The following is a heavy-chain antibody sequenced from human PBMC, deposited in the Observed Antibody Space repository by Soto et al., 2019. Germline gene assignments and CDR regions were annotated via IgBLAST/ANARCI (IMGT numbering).Heavy chain of an antibody. V-gene: IGHV3-30-3*01. CDR3: ARGPSSLTRFDY. Sequence: PRWSLRLSCSASGFTCSSYAMHWFRQAPGKGLEWVAAISYDGSNKYYADSVKGRFTISRDNSKNTLYLQMNSLRAEDTAVYYCARGPSSLTRFDYWGQGTLVTVSS. CDR2: ISYDGSNK. D-gene: IGHD2-2*01. J-gene: IGHJ4*02. CDR1: GFTCSSYA.